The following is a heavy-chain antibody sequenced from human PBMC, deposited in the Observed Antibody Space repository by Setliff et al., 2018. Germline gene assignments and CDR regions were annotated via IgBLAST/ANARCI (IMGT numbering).Heavy chain of an antibody. CDR2: INPKNGVT. CDR1: GYSFTNYY. V-gene: IGHV1-2*02. Sequence: ASVKVSCKTSGYSFTNYYMHWVRQVPGRGLEWMGSINPKNGVTKYAQAFQDRVTMTRDTSITTAYMELSSLTYDDTAVYYCARDPTGSDFVFSYFFDVWGKGTTVTVSS. J-gene: IGHJ6*03. CDR3: ARDPTGSDFVFSYFFDV. D-gene: IGHD3-10*01.